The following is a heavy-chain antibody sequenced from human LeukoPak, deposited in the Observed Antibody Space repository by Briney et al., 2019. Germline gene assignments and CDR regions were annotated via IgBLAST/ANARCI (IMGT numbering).Heavy chain of an antibody. CDR3: ARFAVHRRIAVTGQFGLDY. CDR1: GYTFTSYY. V-gene: IGHV1-46*01. J-gene: IGHJ4*02. D-gene: IGHD6-19*01. Sequence: ASVKVSCKASGYTFTSYYMHWVRQAPGQGLEWMGIINPSGGTTNYAQKFQGRVAMTRDTSTSTVYMELSSLRSEDTAVYYCARFAVHRRIAVTGQFGLDYWGRGTLVTVSS. CDR2: INPSGGTT.